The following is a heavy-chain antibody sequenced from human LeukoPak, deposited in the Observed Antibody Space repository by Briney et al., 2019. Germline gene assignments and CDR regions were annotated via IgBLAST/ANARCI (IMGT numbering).Heavy chain of an antibody. J-gene: IGHJ4*02. D-gene: IGHD4-23*01. V-gene: IGHV3-74*01. Sequence: GGSLRLSCAASGFTFSSYWMNWVRQAPGKGLVWVSRIASDGSSTTYADSVKGRFSISGDNAKNTLYLQMNSLRVEDTAVYYCARGRPHGNDYWGQGTLVTVS. CDR2: IASDGSST. CDR3: ARGRPHGNDY. CDR1: GFTFSSYW.